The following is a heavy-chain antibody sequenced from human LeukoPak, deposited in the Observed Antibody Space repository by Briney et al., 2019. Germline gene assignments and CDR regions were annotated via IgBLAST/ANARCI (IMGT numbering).Heavy chain of an antibody. V-gene: IGHV3-74*01. CDR3: ARDEKIVGASGQDY. Sequence: GGSLRLSCAASGFSFSTHWMHWVRQAPGKGLVYVAQIKSDGSATAYADSVKGRFTISRDNAKNTLFLQMNSLRAEDTAVYYCARDEKIVGASGQDYWGQGTLVTVSS. D-gene: IGHD1-26*01. CDR1: GFSFSTHW. CDR2: IKSDGSAT. J-gene: IGHJ4*02.